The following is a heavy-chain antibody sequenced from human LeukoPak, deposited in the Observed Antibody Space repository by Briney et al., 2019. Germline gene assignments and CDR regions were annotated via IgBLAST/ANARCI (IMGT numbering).Heavy chain of an antibody. CDR3: AKEFLRYCSSTSCHPFQH. CDR1: RFTLSSYG. J-gene: IGHJ1*01. Sequence: PGRSLRLSCAASRFTLSSYGMHWVRQAPGNALESVGGIAYDGSNKYYTDSVKGRFTISRDNSKNTLYLQMNSLRAEDTAVYYCAKEFLRYCSSTSCHPFQHWGQGTLVTVSS. D-gene: IGHD2-2*01. V-gene: IGHV3-30*18. CDR2: IAYDGSNK.